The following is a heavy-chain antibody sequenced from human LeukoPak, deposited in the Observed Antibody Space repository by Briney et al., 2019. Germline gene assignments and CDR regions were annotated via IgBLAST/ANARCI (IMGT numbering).Heavy chain of an antibody. J-gene: IGHJ3*02. CDR2: ISAYNGNT. D-gene: IGHD2-21*02. V-gene: IGHV1-18*01. CDR1: GYTFTSYG. Sequence: ASVKVSCKASGYTFTSYGISWVRQAPGRGREWMGWISAYNGNTNYAQKLQGRVTMTTDTSTSTAYMELRSLRSDDTAVYYCARGCGGDCRGNAFDIWGQGTMVTVSS. CDR3: ARGCGGDCRGNAFDI.